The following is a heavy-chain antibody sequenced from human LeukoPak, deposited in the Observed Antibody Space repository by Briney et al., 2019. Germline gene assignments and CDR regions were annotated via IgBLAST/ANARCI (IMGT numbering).Heavy chain of an antibody. CDR3: AREVDSSGWYVLRYYYYYMDV. V-gene: IGHV3-7*01. D-gene: IGHD6-19*01. CDR2: IKQDGSEK. CDR1: GFTFSSYW. Sequence: GGSLRLSCAASGFTFSSYWMSWVRQAPGKGLEWVANIKQDGSEKYYVDSVKGRFTISRDNAKNSLYLQMNSLRAEDTAVDYCAREVDSSGWYVLRYYYYYMDVWGKGTTVIISS. J-gene: IGHJ6*03.